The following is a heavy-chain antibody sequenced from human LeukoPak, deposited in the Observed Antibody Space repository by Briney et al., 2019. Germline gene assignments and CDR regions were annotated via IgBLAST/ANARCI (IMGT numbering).Heavy chain of an antibody. CDR3: AKIGYYYDSSGLIFDY. CDR1: GFTFSSYA. D-gene: IGHD3-22*01. J-gene: IGHJ4*02. CDR2: ISGSGGST. Sequence: PGGSLRLSCAASGFTFSSYAMSWVRQAPGKGLEWVSAISGSGGSTYSADSVQGRFTISRDNSKNTLYLQMNSLRAEDTAVYYCAKIGYYYDSSGLIFDYWGQGTLVTVSS. V-gene: IGHV3-23*01.